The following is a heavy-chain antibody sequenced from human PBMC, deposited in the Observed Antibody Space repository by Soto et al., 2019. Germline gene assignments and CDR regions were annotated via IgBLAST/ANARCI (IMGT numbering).Heavy chain of an antibody. CDR1: GGSISSSSYY. CDR2: IYYSGST. Sequence: SETLSLTCTVSGGSISSSSYYWGWIRQPPGKGLEWIGSIYYSGSTYNNPSLKSRVTISVDTSTIQFSLALSSVTAADTAVYYCARGSLGGYYGAFDVWGQGTAVTVSS. J-gene: IGHJ3*01. D-gene: IGHD3-10*01. V-gene: IGHV4-39*01. CDR3: ARGSLGGYYGAFDV.